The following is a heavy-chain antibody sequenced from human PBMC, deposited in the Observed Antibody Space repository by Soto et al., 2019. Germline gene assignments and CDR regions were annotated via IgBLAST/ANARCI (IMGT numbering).Heavy chain of an antibody. D-gene: IGHD6-13*01. V-gene: IGHV3-23*01. CDR2: ISGSGDST. CDR3: ARRSSSWYFDC. CDR1: GFTFSSYA. Sequence: EVQLLESGGGLVQPGGSLRLSCAASGFTFSSYAMNWVRQAPGKGLEWVSVISGSGDSTYYADSVKGRFTISRDNSKNTLYLQMNRLRSEDTAVYYCARRSSSWYFDCWGRGTLVTVSS. J-gene: IGHJ4*02.